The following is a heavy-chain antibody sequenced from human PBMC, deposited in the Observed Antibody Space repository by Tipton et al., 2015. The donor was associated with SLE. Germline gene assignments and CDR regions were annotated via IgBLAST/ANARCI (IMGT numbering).Heavy chain of an antibody. D-gene: IGHD3-3*01. CDR3: ARGLRFLEWLSSHYMDV. CDR2: IFYSGNT. V-gene: IGHV4-59*12. Sequence: TLSLTCTVSGGSISSYFWSWIRQPPGKGLEWIGYIFYSGNTNYNPSLNSRVTISVDTSKNQFSLKLSSVTAADTAVYYCARGLRFLEWLSSHYMDVWGKGTTVTVSS. CDR1: GGSISSYF. J-gene: IGHJ6*03.